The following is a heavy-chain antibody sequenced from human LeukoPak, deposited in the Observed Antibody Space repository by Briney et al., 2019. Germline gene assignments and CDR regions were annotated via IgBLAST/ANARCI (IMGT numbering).Heavy chain of an antibody. D-gene: IGHD3-22*01. CDR3: ARHYYDSSGYYFSDP. CDR2: INPNSGGT. Sequence: ASVKVSCKASGYTFTGYYMHWVRQAPGQGLEWMGRINPNSGGTNYAQKFQGRVTMTRDTSISTAYMELSRLRSDDTAVYYCARHYYDSSGYYFSDPWGQGTLVTVSS. J-gene: IGHJ5*02. V-gene: IGHV1-2*06. CDR1: GYTFTGYY.